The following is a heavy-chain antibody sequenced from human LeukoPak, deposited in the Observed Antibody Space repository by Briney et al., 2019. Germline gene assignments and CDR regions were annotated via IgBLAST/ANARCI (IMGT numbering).Heavy chain of an antibody. J-gene: IGHJ4*02. CDR3: ARRSNKGPYSYIANEY. Sequence: PSETLSLTCTVSGASMRNSDYYWGWIRQAPGKGLEWIGSVDYSGGTYYNPCLKGRVTIAVHTSQTQVSLKVNSVTAADTAVYFCARRSNKGPYSYIANEYWGQGTLVTVSS. CDR1: GASMRNSDYY. V-gene: IGHV4-39*01. CDR2: VDYSGGT. D-gene: IGHD5-18*01.